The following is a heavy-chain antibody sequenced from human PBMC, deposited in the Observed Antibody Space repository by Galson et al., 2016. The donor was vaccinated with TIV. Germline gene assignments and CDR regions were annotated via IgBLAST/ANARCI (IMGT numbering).Heavy chain of an antibody. CDR1: GASISADY. J-gene: IGHJ5*02. CDR2: VYNGDIT. V-gene: IGHV4-59*08. Sequence: SETLSLTCAVSGASISADYWSWIRQPPGGRLEWIAYVYNGDITNYNPSLKSRLTMSADTSKNHFSLGLTSVTAADTAVYYCARHWDTWGKGTLVTVSS. CDR3: ARHWDT.